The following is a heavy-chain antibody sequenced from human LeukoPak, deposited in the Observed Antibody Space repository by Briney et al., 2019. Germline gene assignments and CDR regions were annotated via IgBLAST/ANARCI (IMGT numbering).Heavy chain of an antibody. V-gene: IGHV3-33*01. Sequence: PGGSLRLSCAASEFAFSSYGMHWVRQAPGKGLEWVAIIWYDGSNKYYADSVKGRFTISRDNSKNTLYLQMNSLRAEDTAVYYCASGGMDTTMVTEFDYWGQGTLVTVSS. J-gene: IGHJ4*02. D-gene: IGHD5-18*01. CDR2: IWYDGSNK. CDR1: EFAFSSYG. CDR3: ASGGMDTTMVTEFDY.